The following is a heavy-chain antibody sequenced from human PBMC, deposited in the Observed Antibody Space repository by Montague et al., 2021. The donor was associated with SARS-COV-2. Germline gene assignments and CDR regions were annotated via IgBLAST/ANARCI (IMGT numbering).Heavy chain of an antibody. J-gene: IGHJ6*03. D-gene: IGHD6-25*01. CDR2: SNHSGGT. Sequence: SETLSLTCAVYGGSFRGYHWSWIRRPPGKGLEWIGESNHSGGTNYNPDLKGRVTISVDTSKSQFSLKLTSVTAADTAVYYCARGLSGSYSGGWVPVALFDFYYYMDVWAKGTTVTVSS. CDR3: ARGLSGSYSGGWVPVALFDFYYYMDV. CDR1: GGSFRGYH. V-gene: IGHV4-34*01.